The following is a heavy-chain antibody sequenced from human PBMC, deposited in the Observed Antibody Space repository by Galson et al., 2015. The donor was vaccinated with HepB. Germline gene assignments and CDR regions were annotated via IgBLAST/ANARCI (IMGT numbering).Heavy chain of an antibody. CDR1: GFTFSNAW. V-gene: IGHV3-15*07. J-gene: IGHJ4*02. Sequence: SLRLSCAASGFTFSNAWMNWVRQAPGKGLEWVGRIKSKTDGGTTDYAAPVKGRFTISRDDSKNTLYLQMNSLKTEDTAVCYCTTDLLWQQLVDYWGQGTLVTVSS. CDR3: TTDLLWQQLVDY. CDR2: IKSKTDGGTT. D-gene: IGHD6-13*01.